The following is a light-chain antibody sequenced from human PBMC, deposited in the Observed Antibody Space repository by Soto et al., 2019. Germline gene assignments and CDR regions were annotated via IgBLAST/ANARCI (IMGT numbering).Light chain of an antibody. CDR1: SSDIGGYNY. J-gene: IGLJ1*01. V-gene: IGLV2-8*01. CDR3: SSYAGSNNYV. CDR2: EVS. Sequence: LTQPPSASGSPGQSVTISCTGTSSDIGGYNYVSWYQQHPGKAPKLMIYEVSKRPSGVPDRFSGSKSGNTASLTVSGLQAEDEADYYCSSYAGSNNYVFGSGTKVTVL.